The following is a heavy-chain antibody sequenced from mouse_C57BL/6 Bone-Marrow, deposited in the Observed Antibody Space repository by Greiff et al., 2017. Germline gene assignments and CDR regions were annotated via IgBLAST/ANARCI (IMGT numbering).Heavy chain of an antibody. CDR3: AREPYFDY. Sequence: QVQLQQSGAELARPGASVKLSCKASGYTFTSYWMHWVKQRPGQGLEWIGEIDPSDSYTNYNQKFKGKSTLTVDKSSSTAYMQLSSLTSEDSAVYYCAREPYFDYWGQGTTLTVSS. CDR2: IDPSDSYT. CDR1: GYTFTSYW. J-gene: IGHJ2*01. V-gene: IGHV1-69*01.